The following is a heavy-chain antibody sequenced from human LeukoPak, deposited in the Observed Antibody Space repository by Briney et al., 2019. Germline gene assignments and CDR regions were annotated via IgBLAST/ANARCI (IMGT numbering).Heavy chain of an antibody. D-gene: IGHD2-2*01. CDR1: GFTFSNAW. Sequence: GGSLRLSCAASGFTFSNAWMSWVRQAPGKGLEWVGRIKSKTDGGTTDYAAPVKGRFTISRDDSKNTLYPQMNSLKTEDTAVYYCTTEADIVVVPAAPWGQGTLVTVSS. J-gene: IGHJ5*02. V-gene: IGHV3-15*01. CDR2: IKSKTDGGTT. CDR3: TTEADIVVVPAAP.